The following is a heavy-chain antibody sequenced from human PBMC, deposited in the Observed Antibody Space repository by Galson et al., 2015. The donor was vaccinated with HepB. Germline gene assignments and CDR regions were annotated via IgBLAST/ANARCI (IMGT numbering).Heavy chain of an antibody. V-gene: IGHV1-2*02. CDR3: ARDSSRDPINAFDA. CDR2: INPNRGGT. J-gene: IGHJ3*01. Sequence: SVKVSCKASGYTFTDYYMHWVRQAPGQGLEWMGWINPNRGGTKYAQEFQGRVTMTRDTSISTAYMELSRLTSDDTGVYYCARDSSRDPINAFDAWGQGTMVTVSS. D-gene: IGHD2-2*01. CDR1: GYTFTDYY.